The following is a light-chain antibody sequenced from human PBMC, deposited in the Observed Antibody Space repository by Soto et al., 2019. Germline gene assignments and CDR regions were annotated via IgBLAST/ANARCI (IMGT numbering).Light chain of an antibody. Sequence: DIQMTQSPSILSASVGDRVTITCRASQNINNWLAWYQQKPGKAPRLLIDEAFSLESGVPSRFGGSVSGTEFTLTISSLQPDDFATYYCQQYNVYSWTFGQGTKVDIK. CDR1: QNINNW. CDR2: EAF. J-gene: IGKJ1*01. CDR3: QQYNVYSWT. V-gene: IGKV1-5*03.